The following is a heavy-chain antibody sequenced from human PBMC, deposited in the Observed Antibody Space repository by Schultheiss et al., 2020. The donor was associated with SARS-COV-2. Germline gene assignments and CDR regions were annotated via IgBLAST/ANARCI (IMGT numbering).Heavy chain of an antibody. V-gene: IGHV4-38-2*01. D-gene: IGHD1-26*01. Sequence: SETLSLTCAVSSYSISSDYYWGWIRQPPGKGLEWIGEIYHSGSTNYNPSLKSRVTISVDTSKNQFSLKLSSVTAADTAVYYCASPSGSGSYYSFALWGRGTLVTVSS. CDR3: ASPSGSGSYYSFAL. CDR2: IYHSGST. CDR1: SYSISSDYY. J-gene: IGHJ2*01.